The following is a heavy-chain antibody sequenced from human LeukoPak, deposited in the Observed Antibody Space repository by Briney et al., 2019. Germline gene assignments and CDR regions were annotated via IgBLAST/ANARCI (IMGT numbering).Heavy chain of an antibody. J-gene: IGHJ4*02. Sequence: GRSLRLSCAASGFTFSSYAMHWVRQAPGKGLEWVAVIWYDGSNKYYADSGKGRFTISRDNSKNTLYLQMNSLRAEDTAVYYCARGQQLFDYWGQGTLVTVSS. CDR1: GFTFSSYA. V-gene: IGHV3-33*08. CDR2: IWYDGSNK. D-gene: IGHD6-13*01. CDR3: ARGQQLFDY.